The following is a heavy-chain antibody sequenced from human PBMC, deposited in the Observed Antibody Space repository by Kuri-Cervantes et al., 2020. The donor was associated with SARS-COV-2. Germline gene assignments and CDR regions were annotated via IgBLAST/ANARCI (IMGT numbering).Heavy chain of an antibody. CDR1: GYSFSDHY. CDR3: VFGSIGQLGNFDY. D-gene: IGHD6-13*01. CDR2: INPNSGGT. V-gene: IGHV1-2*02. J-gene: IGHJ4*02. Sequence: ASVKVSCKAFGYSFSDHYMYWVRQAPGQGLEWMGWINPNSGGTNYAQRFQGRVTMTRDTSISTAYMELSRLRSDDTAVYYCVFGSIGQLGNFDYWGQGTLVTVSS.